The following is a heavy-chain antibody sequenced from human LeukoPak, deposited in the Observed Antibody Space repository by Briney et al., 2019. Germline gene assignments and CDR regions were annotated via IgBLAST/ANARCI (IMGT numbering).Heavy chain of an antibody. CDR2: LYYTGTT. Sequence: PSETLSLTCTVSGGSIGSNYWSWIRQPPGKGLEWIGLLYYTGTTNYNSSLKGRATISADTSKKYFSLKLTSVTAADTAVYYCASGYYYFMDVWGKGTTVTVSS. V-gene: IGHV4-59*01. CDR1: GGSIGSNY. CDR3: ASGYYYFMDV. D-gene: IGHD6-13*01. J-gene: IGHJ6*03.